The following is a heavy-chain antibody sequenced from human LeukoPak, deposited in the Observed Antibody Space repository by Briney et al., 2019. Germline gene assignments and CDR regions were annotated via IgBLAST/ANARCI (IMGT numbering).Heavy chain of an antibody. CDR1: GGSITTSDYW. CDR2: IYYSGST. V-gene: IGHV4-39*07. Sequence: PSETLSLTCSVSGGSITTSDYWWAWVRQSPGKGLEWIGSIYYSGSTYYNPSLKSRVAISVDTSKNEFSLKLHSATAADTAVYYCAKESRTGGTSGGLDDWGQGTLVTVSS. D-gene: IGHD1-1*01. J-gene: IGHJ4*02. CDR3: AKESRTGGTSGGLDD.